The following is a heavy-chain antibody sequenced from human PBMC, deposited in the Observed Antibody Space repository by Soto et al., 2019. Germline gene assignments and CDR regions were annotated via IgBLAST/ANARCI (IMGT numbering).Heavy chain of an antibody. CDR1: GFTFSSYW. D-gene: IGHD2-21*02. Sequence: EVQLVESGGGLVQPGGSLRLSCAASGFTFSSYWMQWVRQAPRKGLVWVSRINSDGSSTSYADSVKGRFTISRDNAKNTLYLKMNSLRAEDAAVYYCARGCGGDCYWVIHYGMDVWGQGTTVTVSS. CDR3: ARGCGGDCYWVIHYGMDV. V-gene: IGHV3-74*01. CDR2: INSDGSST. J-gene: IGHJ6*02.